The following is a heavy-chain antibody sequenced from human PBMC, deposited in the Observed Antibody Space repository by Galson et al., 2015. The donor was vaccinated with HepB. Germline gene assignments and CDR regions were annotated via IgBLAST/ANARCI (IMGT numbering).Heavy chain of an antibody. CDR3: ATEEKNTDLWLDP. J-gene: IGHJ5*02. Sequence: SVKVSCKASGGTFRTSSILWVRQAPGQGLEWVGGINPIFRVSNYAQRFQGRVTITADESATTAYMELTSLRSEDTAIYYCATEEKNTDLWLDPWGQGTLLIVSS. V-gene: IGHV1-69*13. CDR1: GGTFRTSS. CDR2: INPIFRVS. D-gene: IGHD2/OR15-2a*01.